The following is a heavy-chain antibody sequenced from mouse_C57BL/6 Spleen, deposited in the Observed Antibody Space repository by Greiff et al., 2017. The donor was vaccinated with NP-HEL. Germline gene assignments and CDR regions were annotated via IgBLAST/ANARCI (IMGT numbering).Heavy chain of an antibody. D-gene: IGHD2-12*01. V-gene: IGHV3-6*01. J-gene: IGHJ3*01. CDR1: GYSITSGYY. Sequence: DVKLQESGPGLVKPSQSLSLTCSVTGYSITSGYYWNWIRQFPGNKLEWMGYISYDGSNNYNPSLKNRISITRDTSKNQFFLKLNSVTTEDTATYYCARDYDWCAYWGQGTLVTVSA. CDR2: ISYDGSN. CDR3: ARDYDWCAY.